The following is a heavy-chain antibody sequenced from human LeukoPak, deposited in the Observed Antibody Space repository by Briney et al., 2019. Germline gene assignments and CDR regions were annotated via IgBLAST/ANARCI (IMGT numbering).Heavy chain of an antibody. Sequence: SETLSLTCTLSGGSISSYYWSWIRQPPGKGLGWIGYNYTSGSTNYNHTLKSRVTISVDTSKNQFSLKLSSVTAADTAVYYCARLRTCVVGATCYYYYYYMVVWGKETTVTVSS. CDR2: NYTSGST. J-gene: IGHJ6*03. D-gene: IGHD1-26*01. CDR1: GGSISSYY. CDR3: ARLRTCVVGATCYYYYYYMVV. V-gene: IGHV4-4*09.